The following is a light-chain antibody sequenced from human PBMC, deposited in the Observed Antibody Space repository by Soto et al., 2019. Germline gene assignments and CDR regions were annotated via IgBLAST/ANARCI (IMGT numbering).Light chain of an antibody. CDR2: EVT. V-gene: IGLV2-14*01. Sequence: QSALTQPASVSGSPGQSITISCTGTGSDIGAYNTVAWYQQHPRRVPKLMIYEVTNRPSGISNRFSGSKSGNTASLTISGRQAEDEGDYYCSSYNRGTNYVFGPGPKVTVL. J-gene: IGLJ1*01. CDR1: GSDIGAYNT. CDR3: SSYNRGTNYV.